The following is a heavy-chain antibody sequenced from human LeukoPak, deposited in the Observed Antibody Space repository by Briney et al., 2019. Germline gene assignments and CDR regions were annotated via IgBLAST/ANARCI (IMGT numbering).Heavy chain of an antibody. CDR3: ARVGYDFWSGYNYYYYYYMDV. CDR1: GGSISSSSYY. D-gene: IGHD3-3*01. J-gene: IGHJ6*03. V-gene: IGHV4-39*07. Sequence: SETLSLTCTVSGGSISSSSYYWGWIRQPPGKGLEWIGSIYHSGSTYYNPSLKSRVTISVDTSKNQFSLKLSSVTAADTAVYYCARVGYDFWSGYNYYYYYYMDVWGKGTTVTVSS. CDR2: IYHSGST.